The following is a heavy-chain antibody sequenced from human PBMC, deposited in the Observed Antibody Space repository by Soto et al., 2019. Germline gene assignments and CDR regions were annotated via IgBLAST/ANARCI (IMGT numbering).Heavy chain of an antibody. CDR3: AKSTDFWSGYWRTFDD. D-gene: IGHD3-3*01. V-gene: IGHV3-23*01. CDR1: GFTFSSYA. CDR2: ISGSGGST. Sequence: HPGGSLRLSCAASGFTFSSYAMSWVRQAPGKGLEWVSAISGSGGSTYYADSVKGRFTISRDNSKNTLYLQMNSLRAEDTAVYYCAKSTDFWSGYWRTFDDWGQGTLVTVSS. J-gene: IGHJ4*02.